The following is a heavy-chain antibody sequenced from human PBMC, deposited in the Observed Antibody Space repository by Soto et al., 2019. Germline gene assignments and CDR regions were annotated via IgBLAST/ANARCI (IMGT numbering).Heavy chain of an antibody. D-gene: IGHD5-12*01. CDR2: ISYDGSNK. Sequence: GGSLRLSCAASGFTFSSYAMHWVRQAPGKGLEWVAGISYDGSNKYYADSVKGRFTISRDNSKNTLYLQMNTLRAEDTAVYYCARDPGVATTTGDCFDYWGQGTLVTVPQ. V-gene: IGHV3-30-3*01. J-gene: IGHJ4*02. CDR1: GFTFSSYA. CDR3: ARDPGVATTTGDCFDY.